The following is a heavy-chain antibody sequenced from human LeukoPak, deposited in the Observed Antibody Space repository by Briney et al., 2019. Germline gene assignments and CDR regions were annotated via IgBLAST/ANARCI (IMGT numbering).Heavy chain of an antibody. CDR1: GFTFSSYG. J-gene: IGHJ4*02. V-gene: IGHV3-21*01. CDR3: ARGKEPVAGSLSHFDY. Sequence: GGSLRLSCAASGFTFSSYGMSWGRQAPGKGLEWVSGISAGGSNTYYADSLKGRFTISRDNAKNSLYLQMNSLRAEDTAVYYCARGKEPVAGSLSHFDYWGQGTLVTVSS. D-gene: IGHD6-19*01. CDR2: ISAGGSNT.